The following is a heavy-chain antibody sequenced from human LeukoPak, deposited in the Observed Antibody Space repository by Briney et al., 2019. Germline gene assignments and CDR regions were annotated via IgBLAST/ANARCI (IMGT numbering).Heavy chain of an antibody. Sequence: SETLSLTCTVSGGSIRNYYLSWIRQPPGKGLEWIGYVYYSGSTNCNPSLKSRVTISVDTSKNQFSLKLSSVTAADTAVYYCARVYYSSSYDYWYFDLWGRGTLVTVSS. CDR3: ARVYYSSSYDYWYFDL. V-gene: IGHV4-59*01. J-gene: IGHJ2*01. CDR2: VYYSGST. D-gene: IGHD6-13*01. CDR1: GGSIRNYY.